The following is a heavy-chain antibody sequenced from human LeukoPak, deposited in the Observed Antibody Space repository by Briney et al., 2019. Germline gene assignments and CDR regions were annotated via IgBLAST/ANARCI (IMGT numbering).Heavy chain of an antibody. D-gene: IGHD5-12*01. CDR3: TRDRGYSGYDRPYYFDY. V-gene: IGHV4-34*01. Sequence: SETLSLTCAVCGGSFSGYYWSWIRQPPGKGLEWIGEINHSGSTNYNPSLKSRVTISVDTSKNQFSLKLSSVTAADTAVYYCTRDRGYSGYDRPYYFDYWGQGTLVTVSS. J-gene: IGHJ4*02. CDR2: INHSGST. CDR1: GGSFSGYY.